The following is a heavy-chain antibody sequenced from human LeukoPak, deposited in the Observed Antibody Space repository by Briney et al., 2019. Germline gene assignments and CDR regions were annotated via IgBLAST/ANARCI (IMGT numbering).Heavy chain of an antibody. CDR2: ISFDGSKI. J-gene: IGHJ4*02. CDR3: AREMGL. D-gene: IGHD5-24*01. Sequence: GGSLRLSCAASGFTFTDFAIHWVRQAPGKGPECVAVISFDGSKIYYADSVKGRFTISRDNAKNSLYLQMNSLRAEDTAVYYCAREMGLWGQGTLVTVSS. V-gene: IGHV3-30*03. CDR1: GFTFTDFA.